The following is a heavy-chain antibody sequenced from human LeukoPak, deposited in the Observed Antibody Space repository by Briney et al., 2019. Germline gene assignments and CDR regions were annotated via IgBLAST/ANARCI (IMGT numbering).Heavy chain of an antibody. CDR3: AKGGYDFWSGYFDY. CDR2: ISWDGGST. Sequence: GGSLRLSCAASGFTFDDYAIHWVRQAPGKGLEWVSLISWDGGSTYYADSVKGRFTISRDNSKNSLYLQMNSLRAEDTALYYCAKGGYDFWSGYFDYWGQGTLVTVSS. V-gene: IGHV3-43D*03. CDR1: GFTFDDYA. J-gene: IGHJ4*02. D-gene: IGHD3-3*01.